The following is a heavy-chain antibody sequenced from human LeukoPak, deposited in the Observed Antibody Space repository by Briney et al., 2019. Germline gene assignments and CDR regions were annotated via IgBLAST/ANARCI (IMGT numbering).Heavy chain of an antibody. V-gene: IGHV3-66*01. Sequence: GGSLRLSCSASGFTVSSSYMSWVRQAPGKGREGVSLIYSGGSTYYADSVKGRFTISRDNSKNTLYLQMYNLRAEDTAVYYCARGYFDSSGEFDYWGQGTLVTVSS. CDR2: IYSGGST. J-gene: IGHJ4*02. D-gene: IGHD3-22*01. CDR1: GFTVSSSY. CDR3: ARGYFDSSGEFDY.